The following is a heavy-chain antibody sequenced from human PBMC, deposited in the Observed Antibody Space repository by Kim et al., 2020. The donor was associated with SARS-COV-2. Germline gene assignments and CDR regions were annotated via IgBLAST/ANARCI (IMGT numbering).Heavy chain of an antibody. CDR3: AKPQTTVTMGVYYFDY. J-gene: IGHJ4*02. V-gene: IGHV3-33*06. Sequence: GGSLRLSCAASGFTFSSYAMHWVRQAPGKGLEWVAVIWYDGSNKYYADSVKGRFTISRDNSKNTLYLQMNSLRAEDTAVYYCAKPQTTVTMGVYYFDYWGQGTLVTVSS. CDR2: IWYDGSNK. CDR1: GFTFSSYA. D-gene: IGHD4-17*01.